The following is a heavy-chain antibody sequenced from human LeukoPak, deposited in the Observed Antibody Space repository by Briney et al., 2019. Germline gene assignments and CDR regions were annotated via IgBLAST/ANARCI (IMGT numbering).Heavy chain of an antibody. Sequence: PGGSLRLSCAASGFTFGSSEMNWVRQAPGKGLEWVSYISSSGSTIYYADSVKGRFTISRDNAKNSLYLQMNSLRAEDTAVYYCASNVDTATRAYWGQGTLVTVSS. D-gene: IGHD5-18*01. CDR3: ASNVDTATRAY. V-gene: IGHV3-48*03. J-gene: IGHJ4*02. CDR1: GFTFGSSE. CDR2: ISSSGSTI.